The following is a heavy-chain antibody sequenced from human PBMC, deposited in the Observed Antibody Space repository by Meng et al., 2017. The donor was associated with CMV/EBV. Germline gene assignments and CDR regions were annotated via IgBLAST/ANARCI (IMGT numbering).Heavy chain of an antibody. Sequence: GSLRLSCAVYGGSFGGYYWSWIRQPPGKGLEWIGEINHSGSTNYNPSLKSRVTISVDTSKNQFSLKLSSVTAADTAVYYCARRVRYGGNSVDYWGQGTLVTVSS. J-gene: IGHJ4*02. D-gene: IGHD4-23*01. V-gene: IGHV4-34*01. CDR1: GGSFGGYY. CDR2: INHSGST. CDR3: ARRVRYGGNSVDY.